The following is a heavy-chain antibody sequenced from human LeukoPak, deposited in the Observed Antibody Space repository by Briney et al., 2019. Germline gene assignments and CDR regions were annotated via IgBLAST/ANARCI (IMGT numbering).Heavy chain of an antibody. CDR1: GYTFTGYY. Sequence: LGASVKVSCKASGYTFTGYYMHWVRQAPGQGLEWMGWINPNSGGTNYAQKFQGRVTMTRDTSISTAYMELSRLRSDDTAVYYCARADYDSSGYYPGWGQGTLVTVSS. V-gene: IGHV1-2*03. J-gene: IGHJ4*02. CDR2: INPNSGGT. CDR3: ARADYDSSGYYPG. D-gene: IGHD3-22*01.